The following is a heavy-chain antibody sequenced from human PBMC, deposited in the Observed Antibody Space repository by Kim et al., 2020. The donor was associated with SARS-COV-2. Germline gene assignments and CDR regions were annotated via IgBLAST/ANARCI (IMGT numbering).Heavy chain of an antibody. CDR1: GFTFSSHV. V-gene: IGHV3-30*03. J-gene: IGHJ5*02. CDR2: ISYEGSTQ. D-gene: IGHD1-26*01. Sequence: GGSLRLSCAASGFTFSSHVMHWVRQAQGKGMEWVALISYEGSTQRYTDSVKGRLTVSRDNSKNILFLQMNSLRTEETAVYYCAGNLVGDTDLGPWGQGTLVTVSS. CDR3: AGNLVGDTDLGP.